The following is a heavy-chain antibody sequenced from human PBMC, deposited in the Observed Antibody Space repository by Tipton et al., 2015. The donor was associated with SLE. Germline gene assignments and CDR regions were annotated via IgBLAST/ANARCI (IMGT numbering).Heavy chain of an antibody. D-gene: IGHD6-13*01. CDR3: ARRMDSSNLSWFDP. CDR1: GASISYQY. V-gene: IGHV4-59*08. Sequence: TLSLTCTVSGASISYQYWSWIRQPPGKGLEWIGYVYHSESSNYNPSVKSRVTISVDTSKNQLSLKLTSVTAADTAVYYCARRMDSSNLSWFDPWGQGILVTVPS. J-gene: IGHJ5*02. CDR2: VYHSESS.